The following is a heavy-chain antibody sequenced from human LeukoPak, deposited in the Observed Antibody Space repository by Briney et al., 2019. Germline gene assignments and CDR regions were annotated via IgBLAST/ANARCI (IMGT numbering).Heavy chain of an antibody. Sequence: PEGSLRLSCAASGFXFSSYWMHWVRQAPGKGLVWVSRINSDGSSTSYADSVKGRFTISRDNAKNTLYLQMNSLRAEDTAVYYCARDGGVPAAAGVRPPNDYWGQGTLVTVSS. CDR3: ARDGGVPAAAGVRPPNDY. CDR1: GFXFSSYW. CDR2: INSDGSST. D-gene: IGHD6-13*01. J-gene: IGHJ4*02. V-gene: IGHV3-74*01.